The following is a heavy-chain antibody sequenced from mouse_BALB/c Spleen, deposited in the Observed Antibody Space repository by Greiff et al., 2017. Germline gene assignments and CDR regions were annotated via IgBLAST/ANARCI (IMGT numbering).Heavy chain of an antibody. D-gene: IGHD2-4*01. CDR2: IWSGGST. CDR3: ARTMIGGDYYAMDY. J-gene: IGHJ4*01. CDR1: GFSLTSYG. Sequence: QVQLQQSGPGLVQPSQSLSITCTVSGFSLTSYGVHWVRQSPGKGLEWLGVIWSGGSTDYNAAFISRLSISKDNSKSQVFFKMNSLQADDTAIYYCARTMIGGDYYAMDYWGQGTSVTVSS. V-gene: IGHV2-4-1*01.